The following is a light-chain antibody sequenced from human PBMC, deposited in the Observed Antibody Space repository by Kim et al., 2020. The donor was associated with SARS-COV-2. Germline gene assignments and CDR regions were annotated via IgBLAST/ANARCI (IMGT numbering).Light chain of an antibody. Sequence: QPVLTQPAPVSGSPGQSITISCTGTSSDVGGYNYVSWYQQHPGKAPKLMIYDVSNRPSGVSNRFSGSKSGNTASLTISGLQAEDEADYYCSSYTSSSTRVFGGGTQLTVL. CDR2: DVS. J-gene: IGLJ2*01. CDR1: SSDVGGYNY. CDR3: SSYTSSSTRV. V-gene: IGLV2-14*03.